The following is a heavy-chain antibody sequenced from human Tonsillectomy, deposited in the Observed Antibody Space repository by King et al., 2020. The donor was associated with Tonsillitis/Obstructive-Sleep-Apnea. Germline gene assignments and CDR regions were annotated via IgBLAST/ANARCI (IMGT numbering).Heavy chain of an antibody. CDR1: VFTFSSYA. J-gene: IGHJ4*02. V-gene: IGHV3-64D*06. D-gene: IGHD2-2*01. CDR3: VNGGDCSSISCYGDY. Sequence: VQLVESGGGLVQPGGSLRLSCSASVFTFSSYAMHWVRQAPGKGLEYVSAISSNGGSTYYADSVKGRFTISRDNSKNTLYLQMSSLRAEDTAVYYCVNGGDCSSISCYGDYWGQGTLVTVSS. CDR2: ISSNGGST.